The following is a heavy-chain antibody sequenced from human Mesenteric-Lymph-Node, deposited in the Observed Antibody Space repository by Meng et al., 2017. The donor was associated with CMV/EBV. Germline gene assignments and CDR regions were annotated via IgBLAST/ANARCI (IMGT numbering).Heavy chain of an antibody. Sequence: SVPVSCKASGGTFSSYAISWVRQAPGQGLEGMGGIIPIFGAANYAQKFQGRVTITTDESTSTAYMELSSLRSEDTAVYYCARPAGWGDYGYYYYGMDVWGQGTTVTVSS. CDR1: GGTFSSYA. J-gene: IGHJ6*02. CDR3: ARPAGWGDYGYYYYGMDV. CDR2: IIPIFGAA. D-gene: IGHD4-17*01. V-gene: IGHV1-69*05.